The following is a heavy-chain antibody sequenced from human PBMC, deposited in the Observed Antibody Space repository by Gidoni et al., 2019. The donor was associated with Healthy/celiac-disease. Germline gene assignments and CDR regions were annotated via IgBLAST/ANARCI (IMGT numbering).Heavy chain of an antibody. D-gene: IGHD3-10*01. CDR2: IWYDGSNK. J-gene: IGHJ4*02. CDR1: GFTFSGYG. Sequence: QVQLVESGGGVVQPGRSLSLSGAAPGFTFSGYGMHWVRQAPGKGRGWEAVIWYDGSNKYYADSVKGRFTISRDNSKNTLYLQMNSLRAEDTAVYYCARDRGVRYYFDYWGQGTLVTVSS. CDR3: ARDRGVRYYFDY. V-gene: IGHV3-33*01.